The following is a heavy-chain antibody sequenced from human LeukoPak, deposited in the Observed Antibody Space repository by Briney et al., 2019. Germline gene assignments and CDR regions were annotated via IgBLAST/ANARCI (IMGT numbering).Heavy chain of an antibody. J-gene: IGHJ3*02. Sequence: TSETLSLTCIVSGGSISTSAYYWGWIRQPPGEGLQWIGSIYYSGNTYYNSSLKSRVTISVDTSKNQFSLKLSSVTAADTAVYYCARQDIAAAGAFDIWGQGTMVTVSS. CDR1: GGSISTSAYY. CDR2: IYYSGNT. D-gene: IGHD6-13*01. V-gene: IGHV4-39*01. CDR3: ARQDIAAAGAFDI.